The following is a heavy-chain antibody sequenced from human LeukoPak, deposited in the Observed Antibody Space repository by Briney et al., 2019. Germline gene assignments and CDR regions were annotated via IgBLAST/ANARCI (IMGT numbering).Heavy chain of an antibody. D-gene: IGHD2-8*01. V-gene: IGHV3-21*01. CDR3: ARDGGYCTKGVCYLDY. CDR2: ISSYNDYI. CDR1: GFTFRGYS. J-gene: IGHJ4*02. Sequence: GGSLRLSCAASGFTFRGYSMNWVRQAPGKGLEWVSSISSYNDYIYYADSVKGRFTISRDNAKNSLHLEMNSLRAEDTAVYYCARDGGYCTKGVCYLDYWGQGTLVTVSS.